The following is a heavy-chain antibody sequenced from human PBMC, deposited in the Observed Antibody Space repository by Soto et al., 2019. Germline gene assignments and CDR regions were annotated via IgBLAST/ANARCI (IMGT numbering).Heavy chain of an antibody. V-gene: IGHV1-69*01. J-gene: IGHJ2*01. CDR1: GGTFSSYA. D-gene: IGHD5-18*01. CDR2: IIPIFGTA. Sequence: QVQLVQSGAEVKKPGSSVKVSCKASGGTFSSYAISWVRQAPGQGLEWMGGIIPIFGTANYAQKFQGRVPITADESTSTAYMELSSLRSEDTAVYYCARIVDTAMVADRYWYFDLWGRGTLVTVSS. CDR3: ARIVDTAMVADRYWYFDL.